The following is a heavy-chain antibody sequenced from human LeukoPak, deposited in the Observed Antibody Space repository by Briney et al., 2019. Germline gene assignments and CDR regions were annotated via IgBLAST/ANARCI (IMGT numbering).Heavy chain of an antibody. Sequence: GGSLRLSCVGSGFTFSSHSLHWVRQAPGKGLVWVSRINSDGSSTTYADSVKGRFTISRDNAETTLYLQMNSLRAEDTAMYYCASLGRIDYWGQGALVTVSS. CDR3: ASLGRIDY. CDR2: INSDGSST. CDR1: GFTFSSHS. J-gene: IGHJ4*02. V-gene: IGHV3-74*01.